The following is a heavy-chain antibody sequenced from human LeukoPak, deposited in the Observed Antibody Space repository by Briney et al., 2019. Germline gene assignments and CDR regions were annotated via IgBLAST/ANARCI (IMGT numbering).Heavy chain of an antibody. Sequence: SETLSLTCAVYGGSFSGYYWSWIRQPPGKGLEWIGEINHSGSTNYNPSLKSRVTISVDTSKNQFSLKLSSVTAADTAVYYCARDRAQQYFEYWGQGTLVTVSS. CDR3: ARDRAQQYFEY. CDR2: INHSGST. D-gene: IGHD1-1*01. J-gene: IGHJ4*02. V-gene: IGHV4-34*01. CDR1: GGSFSGYY.